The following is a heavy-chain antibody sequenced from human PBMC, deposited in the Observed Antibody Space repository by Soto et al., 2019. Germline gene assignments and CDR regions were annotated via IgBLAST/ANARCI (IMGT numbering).Heavy chain of an antibody. V-gene: IGHV3-30-3*01. CDR3: ARDLQAVGFIDS. CDR1: GFTFSSYA. Sequence: QVQLVESGGGVVQPGRSLRISCAASGFTFSSYAMHWVRQAPGKGLEWVVVISYDGSHEYYADSVKGRFSISRDNSKNTVYLQMNSLRIEDTAVYYCARDLQAVGFIDSWGQGTPVTVSS. J-gene: IGHJ4*02. D-gene: IGHD1-26*01. CDR2: ISYDGSHE.